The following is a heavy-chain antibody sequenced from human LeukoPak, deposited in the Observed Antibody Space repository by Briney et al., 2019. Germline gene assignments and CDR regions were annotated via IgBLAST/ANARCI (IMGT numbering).Heavy chain of an antibody. V-gene: IGHV3-21*04. D-gene: IGHD6-13*01. CDR3: AREGASIAAVYNWFDP. J-gene: IGHJ5*02. CDR2: ISSSSSYI. CDR1: GFTFSSYS. Sequence: GGSLRLSCAASGFTFSSYSMNWVRQAPGKGLEWVSSISSSSSYIYYADSVKGRFTISRDNAKNSLYLQMNSLRAEDTALYYCAREGASIAAVYNWFDPWGQGTLVTVSS.